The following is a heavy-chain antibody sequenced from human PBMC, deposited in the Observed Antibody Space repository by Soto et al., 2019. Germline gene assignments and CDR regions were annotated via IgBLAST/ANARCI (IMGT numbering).Heavy chain of an antibody. CDR3: ARGPRYYDILTGYYRLNYFDY. CDR1: GGSFSGYY. V-gene: IGHV4-34*01. J-gene: IGHJ4*02. D-gene: IGHD3-9*01. Sequence: SETLSLTCAVYGGSFSGYYWSWIRQPPGKGLEWIGEINHSGSTNYNPSLKSRVTISVDTSKNQFSLKLSSVTAADTAVYYCARGPRYYDILTGYYRLNYFDYWGQGTLVTVSS. CDR2: INHSGST.